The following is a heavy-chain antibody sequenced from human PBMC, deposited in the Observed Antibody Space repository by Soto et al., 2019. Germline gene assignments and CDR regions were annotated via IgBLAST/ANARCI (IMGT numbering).Heavy chain of an antibody. CDR1: GYSFTSYW. D-gene: IGHD2-8*01. V-gene: IGHV5-51*01. Sequence: GESLKISCKGSGYSFTSYWIGWVRQMPGKGLEWMGIIYPGDSDTRYSPSFQGQVTISADKSISTAYLQWSSLKASDTAMYYCASGSYCTNGVCPTDGMDVWGQGTTVTVSS. CDR2: IYPGDSDT. J-gene: IGHJ6*02. CDR3: ASGSYCTNGVCPTDGMDV.